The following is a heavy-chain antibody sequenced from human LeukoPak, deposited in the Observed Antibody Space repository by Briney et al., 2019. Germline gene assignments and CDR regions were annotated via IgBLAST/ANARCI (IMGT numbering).Heavy chain of an antibody. J-gene: IGHJ4*02. V-gene: IGHV3-23*01. CDR1: GFTFSSYA. D-gene: IGHD2-15*01. CDR3: AKDKDMPGWDCSVGSCGYFDY. Sequence: GGSLRLSCAASGFTFSSYAMSWVRQAPGKGLEWVSAISGSGGSTYYADSVKGRFTISRDNSKNTLYLQMNSLRADDTAVYYCAKDKDMPGWDCSVGSCGYFDYWGKGTLVTVSS. CDR2: ISGSGGST.